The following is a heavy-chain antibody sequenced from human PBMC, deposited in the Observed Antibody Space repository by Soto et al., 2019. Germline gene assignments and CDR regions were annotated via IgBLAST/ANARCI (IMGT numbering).Heavy chain of an antibody. D-gene: IGHD2-2*01. V-gene: IGHV3-7*01. CDR1: GFTFSSYW. J-gene: IGHJ3*02. CDR3: ASYCSSISCYSGAFDI. CDR2: IKQDGSEK. Sequence: EVQLVESGGGLVQPGGSLRLSCAASGFTFSSYWMSWVRQAPGKGLEWVANIKQDGSEKYYVDSVKGRFTISRDNAKNSLYLQMNSLRAEDTAVYYCASYCSSISCYSGAFDIWGQGTMVTVSS.